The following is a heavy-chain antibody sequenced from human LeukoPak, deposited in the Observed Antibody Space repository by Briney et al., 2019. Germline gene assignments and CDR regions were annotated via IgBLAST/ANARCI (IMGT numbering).Heavy chain of an antibody. V-gene: IGHV1-69*05. D-gene: IGHD4-17*01. CDR3: AREDGDHHTYYFDY. CDR1: GGTFSSYA. Sequence: SSVKVSCKASGGTFSSYAISWVRQAPGQGLEWMGRIIPIFGTANYAQKFQGRVTITTDEPTSTAYMELSSLRSEDTAVYYCAREDGDHHTYYFDYWGQGTLVTVSS. CDR2: IIPIFGTA. J-gene: IGHJ4*02.